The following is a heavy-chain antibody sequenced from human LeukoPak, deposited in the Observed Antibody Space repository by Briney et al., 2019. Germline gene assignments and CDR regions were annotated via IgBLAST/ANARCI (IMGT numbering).Heavy chain of an antibody. CDR3: VKNNGGIYYYMDV. CDR2: ISSSSNYI. D-gene: IGHD2-8*01. V-gene: IGHV3-21*01. J-gene: IGHJ6*03. CDR1: GFTFSSYT. Sequence: PGGSQRLSCAASGFTFSSYTMNWVRQAPGKGLEWVSSISSSSNYIYYADSVKGRFTISRDNAKNSLYLQMNSLRAEDTAVYYCVKNNGGIYYYMDVWGKGTTVTVSS.